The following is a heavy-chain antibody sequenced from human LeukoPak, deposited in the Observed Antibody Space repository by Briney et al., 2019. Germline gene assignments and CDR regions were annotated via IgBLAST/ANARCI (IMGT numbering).Heavy chain of an antibody. Sequence: GGSLRLSCGASGFTYSTYAMSWVRQAPGKRLEWVSAISDSGGSTYYADSVKGRFTISRDNSKNTLYLQMNSLRAEDTAVYYCAKSRIAKYYYYMDVWGRGTTVTVSS. CDR2: ISDSGGST. V-gene: IGHV3-23*01. CDR3: AKSRIAKYYYYMDV. D-gene: IGHD6-13*01. J-gene: IGHJ6*03. CDR1: GFTYSTYA.